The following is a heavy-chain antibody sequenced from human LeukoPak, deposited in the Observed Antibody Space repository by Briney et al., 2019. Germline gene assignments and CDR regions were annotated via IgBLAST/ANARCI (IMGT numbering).Heavy chain of an antibody. CDR3: AKRSMTTVTYYYYYGMDV. V-gene: IGHV3-23*01. CDR2: ISGSGGST. D-gene: IGHD4-17*01. CDR1: GFTFSSYA. J-gene: IGHJ6*02. Sequence: GGSLRLSCAASGFTFSSYAMSWVRQAPGKGLEWVSAISGSGGSTYYADSVKGRFTISRDNSKNTLYLQMNSLRAEDTAVYYCAKRSMTTVTYYYYYGMDVWGQGTTVTVSS.